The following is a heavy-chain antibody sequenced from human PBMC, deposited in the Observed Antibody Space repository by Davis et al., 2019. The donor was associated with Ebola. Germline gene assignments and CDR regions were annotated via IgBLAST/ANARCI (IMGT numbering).Heavy chain of an antibody. CDR3: ARDSGSYVNWFDP. J-gene: IGHJ5*02. CDR1: GYTFTGYY. V-gene: IGHV1-3*01. CDR2: INAGNGNT. Sequence: AASVKVSCKASGYTFTGYYMHWVRQAPGQRLEWMGWINAGNGNTKYSQKFQGRVTITRDTSASTAYMELSSLRSEDTAVYYCARDSGSYVNWFDPWGQGTLVTVSS. D-gene: IGHD1-26*01.